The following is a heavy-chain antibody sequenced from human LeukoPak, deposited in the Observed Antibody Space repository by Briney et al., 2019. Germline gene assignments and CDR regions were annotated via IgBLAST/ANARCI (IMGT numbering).Heavy chain of an antibody. CDR3: AREEGPYDY. CDR1: GFTFSSYA. Sequence: GGSPRLSCAAPGFTFSSYAMSWVRQAPGKGLEWVSAISDSGTGTSYADSVQGRFTISRDNSKNTLYLQMNSLGAEDTAVYYCAREEGPYDYWGQGTLVTVSS. CDR2: ISDSGTGT. V-gene: IGHV3-23*01. J-gene: IGHJ4*02.